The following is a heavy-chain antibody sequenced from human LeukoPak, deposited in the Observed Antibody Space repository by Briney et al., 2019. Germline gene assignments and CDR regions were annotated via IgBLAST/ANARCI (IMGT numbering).Heavy chain of an antibody. J-gene: IGHJ4*02. CDR3: ARGPKGYSSSWAYFDY. CDR1: GGTFSSYA. D-gene: IGHD6-13*01. CDR2: IIPIFGTA. V-gene: IGHV1-69*13. Sequence: SVKASCKASGGTFSSYAISWVRQAPGQGLEWMGGIIPIFGTANYAQKFQGRVTITADESTSTAYMELSSLRSEDTAVYYCARGPKGYSSSWAYFDYWGQGTLVTVSS.